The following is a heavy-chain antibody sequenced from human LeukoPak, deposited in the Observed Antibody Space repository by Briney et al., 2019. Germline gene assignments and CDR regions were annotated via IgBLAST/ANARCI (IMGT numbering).Heavy chain of an antibody. V-gene: IGHV1-3*01. CDR1: GYTFTSYA. D-gene: IGHD3-22*01. CDR2: INAGNGNT. CDR3: ARDGLGYYDSSGYYAVAFDY. Sequence: ASVKVSRKDSGYTFTSYAMHWVRPAPGQRREWMGWINAGNGNTKYSQKFQGRVTITRDTSASTAYMELSSLRSEDTAVYYCARDGLGYYDSSGYYAVAFDYWGQGTLVTVSS. J-gene: IGHJ4*02.